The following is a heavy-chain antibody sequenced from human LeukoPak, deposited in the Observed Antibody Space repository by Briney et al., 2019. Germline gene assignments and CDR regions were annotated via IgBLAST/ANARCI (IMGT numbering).Heavy chain of an antibody. CDR3: ARGTSSPQLIDY. J-gene: IGHJ4*02. V-gene: IGHV3-74*01. CDR2: INSDGSST. Sequence: GGSLRLSFAASGFTFSSDWMHWVRRAPGKGLVWGSGINSDGSSTNYADSVKGRFTISRDNCKNTLDQQMKSMRGEDTAVYYCARGTSSPQLIDYWGQGTLVTVSS. D-gene: IGHD1-1*01. CDR1: GFTFSSDW.